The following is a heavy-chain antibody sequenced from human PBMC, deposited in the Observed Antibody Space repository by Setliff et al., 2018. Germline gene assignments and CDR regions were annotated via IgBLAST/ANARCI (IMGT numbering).Heavy chain of an antibody. D-gene: IGHD3-10*01. V-gene: IGHV4-31*03. Sequence: PSETLSLTCSVSGGSISSGGYYWSWIRQHQGKRLEWIGYIYYSWSTYYNPSLKSRFPISVETSKNLFSLKLSSVTAADTAVYYCARELYYYGSGSWTFDPWGQGTLVTVS. CDR2: IYYSWST. J-gene: IGHJ5*02. CDR1: GGSISSGGYY. CDR3: ARELYYYGSGSWTFDP.